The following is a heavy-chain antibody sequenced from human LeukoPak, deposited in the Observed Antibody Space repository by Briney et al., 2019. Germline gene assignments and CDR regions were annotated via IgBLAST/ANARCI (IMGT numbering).Heavy chain of an antibody. CDR3: ARGTIFGVVTPRYFDL. D-gene: IGHD3-3*01. CDR1: GYTITGYY. J-gene: IGHJ2*01. CDR2: INPNSGGT. V-gene: IGHV1-2*02. Sequence: GASVKVSCKASGYTITGYYMHWVRQAPGQGLELMGWINPNSGGTNYAQKFQGRVTMTRDTSISTAYMELSRLRSDDTAVYYCARGTIFGVVTPRYFDLWGRGTLVTVSS.